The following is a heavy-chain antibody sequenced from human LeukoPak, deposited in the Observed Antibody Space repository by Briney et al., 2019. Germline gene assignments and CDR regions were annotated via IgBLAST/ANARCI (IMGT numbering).Heavy chain of an antibody. J-gene: IGHJ4*02. D-gene: IGHD6-13*01. Sequence: SETLSLTRTVSGGSISSSSYYWGWIRQPPGKGLEWIGSIYYSGSTYYNPSLKSRVTISVDTSKNQFSLKLSSVTAADTAVYYCARVRSSSWHYFDYWGQGTLVTVSS. CDR3: ARVRSSSWHYFDY. V-gene: IGHV4-39*01. CDR2: IYYSGST. CDR1: GGSISSSSYY.